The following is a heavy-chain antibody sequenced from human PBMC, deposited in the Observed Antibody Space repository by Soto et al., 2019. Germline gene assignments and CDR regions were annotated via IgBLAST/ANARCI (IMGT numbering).Heavy chain of an antibody. CDR1: GFTFTSAA. Sequence: EVQLLESEGGLVQPGGSLRLSCAASGFTFTSAAVSWLRQAPGKGLEWVSTLSGSGATTYYADSVKGRFTISRDNSKNTLYLQMNSLRAEDTALYYCAKTRESGLYFYFDSWGQGALVTVSS. CDR2: LSGSGATT. V-gene: IGHV3-23*01. D-gene: IGHD1-26*01. CDR3: AKTRESGLYFYFDS. J-gene: IGHJ4*02.